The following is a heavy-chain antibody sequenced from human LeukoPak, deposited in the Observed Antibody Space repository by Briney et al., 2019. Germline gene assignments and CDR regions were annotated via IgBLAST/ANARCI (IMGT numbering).Heavy chain of an antibody. Sequence: PSGTLSLTCAVSGGSISSSNWWSWVRQPPGKGLEWIGEIYHSGSTNYNPSLKSRVTISVDTSKNQFSLKLSSVTAADTAVYYCARGVRITIFGVVTTFDYWGQGTLVTVSS. CDR1: GGSISSSNW. CDR3: ARGVRITIFGVVTTFDY. J-gene: IGHJ4*02. D-gene: IGHD3-3*01. CDR2: IYHSGST. V-gene: IGHV4-4*02.